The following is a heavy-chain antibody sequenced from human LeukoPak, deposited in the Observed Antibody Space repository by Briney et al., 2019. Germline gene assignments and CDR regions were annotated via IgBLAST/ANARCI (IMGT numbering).Heavy chain of an antibody. J-gene: IGHJ4*02. Sequence: SVKVSCKASGGTFSSYAISWVRQAPGQGLEWMGGIIPIFGTANYAQKFQGRVTITADKSTSTAYMELRSLRSDDTAVYYCARDRSAVAGTYFDYWGQGTLVTVSS. V-gene: IGHV1-69*06. CDR2: IIPIFGTA. CDR1: GGTFSSYA. CDR3: ARDRSAVAGTYFDY. D-gene: IGHD6-19*01.